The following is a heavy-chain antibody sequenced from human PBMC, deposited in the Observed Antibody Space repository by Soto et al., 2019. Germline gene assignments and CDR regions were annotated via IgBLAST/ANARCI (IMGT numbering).Heavy chain of an antibody. J-gene: IGHJ4*02. CDR2: ISYDGSNK. D-gene: IGHD3-16*01. CDR1: GFTFSSYA. CDR3: ARGLAYAEGADY. Sequence: QVQLVESGGGVVQPGRSLRLSCAASGFTFSSYAMHWVRQAPGKGLEWVAVISYDGSNKYYADSVKGRLTISRDNSKNTLYLQMNSLRAEDTAVYYCARGLAYAEGADYWGQGTLVTVSS. V-gene: IGHV3-30-3*01.